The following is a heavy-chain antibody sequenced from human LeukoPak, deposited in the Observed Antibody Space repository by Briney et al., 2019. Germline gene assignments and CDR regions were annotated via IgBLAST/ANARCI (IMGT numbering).Heavy chain of an antibody. D-gene: IGHD3-10*01. V-gene: IGHV3-7*01. CDR2: INQHGKEK. Sequence: PGGYLRLSCATSGFTFSSYWMSWVRQAQGKGLEWVANINQHGKEKYYVDSVKGRFTISRDNAKNSLYLQMNSLSAGDTAVYYCARDARPNYYTSGSGIWGQGTLVTVSS. J-gene: IGHJ4*02. CDR3: ARDARPNYYTSGSGI. CDR1: GFTFSSYW.